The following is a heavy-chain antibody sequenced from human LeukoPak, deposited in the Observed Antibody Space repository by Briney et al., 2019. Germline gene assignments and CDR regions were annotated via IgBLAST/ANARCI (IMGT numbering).Heavy chain of an antibody. CDR2: IYYSGST. Sequence: PSETLSLTCTVSGGSISSGGYSWSWIRQPPGKGPEWIGYIYYSGSTNYNPSLKSRVTISVDTSKNQFSLKLSSVTAADTAVYYCARDVDAPVAGTSGAFDIWGQGTMVTVSS. J-gene: IGHJ3*02. CDR3: ARDVDAPVAGTSGAFDI. CDR1: GGSISSGGYS. D-gene: IGHD6-19*01. V-gene: IGHV4-61*08.